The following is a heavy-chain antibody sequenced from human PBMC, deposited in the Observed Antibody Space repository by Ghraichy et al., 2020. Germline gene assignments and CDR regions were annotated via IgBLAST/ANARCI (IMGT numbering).Heavy chain of an antibody. Sequence: SETLSLTCTVSGGSVSSGSYYWSWIRQPPGKGLEWIGYIYYSGSTNYNPSLKSRVTMSVDTSKNQFSLKLSPVTAADTAVYYCGRMDFWSGKAMDVWGQGTTVTVSS. D-gene: IGHD3-3*01. J-gene: IGHJ6*02. CDR2: IYYSGST. CDR1: GGSVSSGSYY. CDR3: GRMDFWSGKAMDV. V-gene: IGHV4-61*01.